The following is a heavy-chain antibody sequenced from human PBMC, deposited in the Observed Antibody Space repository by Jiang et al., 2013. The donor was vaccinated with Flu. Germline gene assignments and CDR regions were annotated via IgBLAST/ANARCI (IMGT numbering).Heavy chain of an antibody. V-gene: IGHV3-66*01. CDR2: IYSDGRT. D-gene: IGHD3-22*01. CDR1: GFTVTDNS. J-gene: IGHJ6*02. Sequence: QLVESGGGLVQPGESLRLSCAASGFTVTDNSMNWVRQAPGKGLEWVSLIYSDGRTYFADSLKDRFTISRDNSKNTLYLQMTSLRAEDTAVYYCAGDRYYDASGYYYYYYGMDVWGQGTTVTVSS. CDR3: AGDRYYDASGYYYYYYGMDV.